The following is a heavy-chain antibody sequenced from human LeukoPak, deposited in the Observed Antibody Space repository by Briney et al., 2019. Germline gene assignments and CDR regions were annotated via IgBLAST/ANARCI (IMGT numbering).Heavy chain of an antibody. CDR3: ARVTVSTPAY. D-gene: IGHD4-11*01. CDR1: GYTFTVYH. Sequence: GASVKVSCKASGYTFTVYHMHWVRHAPGQGLEWMGWINPNSGGTNYAQKFQGRVTMTRDTSISTAYMELSSLRSDDTAVYYCARVTVSTPAYWGQGTLVTVSS. V-gene: IGHV1-2*02. J-gene: IGHJ4*02. CDR2: INPNSGGT.